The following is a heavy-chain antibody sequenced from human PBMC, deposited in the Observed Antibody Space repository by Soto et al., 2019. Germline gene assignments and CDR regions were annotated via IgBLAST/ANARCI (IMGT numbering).Heavy chain of an antibody. CDR2: IIPIFGTA. CDR3: ARDHCSGGSCYSKGTWFDP. Sequence: SVKVSCKASGYTFTSYAISWVRQAPGQGLEWMGGIIPIFGTANYAQKFQGRVTITADESTSTAYMELSSLRSEDTAVYYCARDHCSGGSCYSKGTWFDPWGQGTLVTVSS. D-gene: IGHD2-15*01. J-gene: IGHJ5*02. V-gene: IGHV1-69*13. CDR1: GYTFTSYA.